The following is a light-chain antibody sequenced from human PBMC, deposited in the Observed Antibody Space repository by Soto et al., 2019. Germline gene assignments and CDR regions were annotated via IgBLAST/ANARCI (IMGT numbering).Light chain of an antibody. Sequence: EIVMTQSPATLSVSPGERTTLSCRASQSVSRILAWYQQKPGQAPRLLIYGASTRATGIPVRFSGSGSGTEFTLTISSLQPEDFATYYCQQHGQWPITFGQGTRLEIK. J-gene: IGKJ5*01. V-gene: IGKV3-15*01. CDR1: QSVSRI. CDR2: GAS. CDR3: QQHGQWPIT.